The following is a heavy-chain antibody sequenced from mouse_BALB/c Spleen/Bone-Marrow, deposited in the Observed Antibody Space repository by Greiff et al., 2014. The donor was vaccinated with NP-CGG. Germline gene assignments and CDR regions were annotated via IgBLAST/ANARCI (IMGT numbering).Heavy chain of an antibody. CDR3: ARITTATGAMDY. V-gene: IGHV2-9*02. CDR1: GFSLTNYG. Sequence: VHLVESGPGLVAPSQSLSITCTVSGFSLTNYGVHWVRQPPGEGLEWLGVIWADGSTNYNSALMSRLSISKDNSKSQVFFKMNSLQTDDTAMYYCARITTATGAMDYWGQGTSVTVSS. J-gene: IGHJ4*01. D-gene: IGHD1-2*01. CDR2: IWADGST.